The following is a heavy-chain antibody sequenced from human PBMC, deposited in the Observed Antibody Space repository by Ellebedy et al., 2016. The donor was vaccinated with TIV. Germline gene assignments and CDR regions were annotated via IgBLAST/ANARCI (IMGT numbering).Heavy chain of an antibody. CDR3: VRDRGHPDAFNI. CDR1: GFTFGPHW. V-gene: IGHV3-74*01. Sequence: GESLKICCVASGFTFGPHWMHWVRQVPGKGLVWNSHISGDGGKTAYAASVKGRFTISRDNSKNTLYLQMNSLSADDVAVYYCVRDRGHPDAFNIWGQGTMVTVSA. CDR2: ISGDGGKT. J-gene: IGHJ3*02.